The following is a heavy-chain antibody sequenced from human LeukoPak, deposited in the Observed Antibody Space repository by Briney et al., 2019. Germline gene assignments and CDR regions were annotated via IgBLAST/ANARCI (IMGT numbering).Heavy chain of an antibody. CDR1: GYTFSNYD. CDR2: ISAYNGHT. CDR3: GRGHPVVPAAVPDY. V-gene: IGHV1-18*01. Sequence: ASVKVSRKASGYTFSNYDITWMRQAPGRGLEWMGWISAYNGHTNYAQKLQGSVTMTTDTSTSTAYMELRSLRSDDTAVYYCGRGHPVVPAAVPDYWGQGTLVTVSS. D-gene: IGHD2-2*02. J-gene: IGHJ4*02.